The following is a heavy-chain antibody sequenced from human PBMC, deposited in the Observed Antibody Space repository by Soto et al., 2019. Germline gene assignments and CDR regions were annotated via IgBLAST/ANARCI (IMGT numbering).Heavy chain of an antibody. J-gene: IGHJ6*03. CDR1: GYTFTSYG. CDR2: ISAYNGNT. CDR3: AKVLRYYYYNMIF. V-gene: IGHV1-18*01. Sequence: QVQLVQSGAEVKKPGASVKVSCKASGYTFTSYGISWVRQAPGQGLEWMGCISAYNGNTNFPQKLQARVTMTTDKSTSTANIEMRSLRSDDTFVYYCAKVLRYYYYNMIFWGKGTTVTVS.